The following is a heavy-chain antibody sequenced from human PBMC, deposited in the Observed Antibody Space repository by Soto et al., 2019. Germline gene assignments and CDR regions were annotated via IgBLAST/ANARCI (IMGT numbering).Heavy chain of an antibody. D-gene: IGHD3-10*01. CDR1: GYTITSYA. CDR2: INAGNGNT. Sequence: ASVKVSCKASGYTITSYAMHWVRQAPGQRLEWMGWINAGNGNTKYSQKFQGRVTITRDTSASTAYMELSSLRSEDTAVYYCARGGGSLWFGEAGYYGMDVWGQGTTVTVSS. CDR3: ARGGGSLWFGEAGYYGMDV. J-gene: IGHJ6*02. V-gene: IGHV1-3*01.